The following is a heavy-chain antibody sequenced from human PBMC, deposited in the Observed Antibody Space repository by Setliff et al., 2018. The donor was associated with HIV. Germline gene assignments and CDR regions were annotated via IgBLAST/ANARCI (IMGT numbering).Heavy chain of an antibody. V-gene: IGHV4-34*01. CDR2: VNHRGSP. CDR3: ARGREVVRETYYNYFFMDV. Sequence: SETLSLTCAVYGESFNEYFWTWIRQSPGKGLEWIGEVNHRGSPNYNPSPKRHFNISVDTSKNQFSLKLNSVIAADTAVYYCARGREVVRETYYNYFFMDVWGRGTMVTVSS. J-gene: IGHJ6*03. CDR1: GESFNEYF. D-gene: IGHD2-2*01.